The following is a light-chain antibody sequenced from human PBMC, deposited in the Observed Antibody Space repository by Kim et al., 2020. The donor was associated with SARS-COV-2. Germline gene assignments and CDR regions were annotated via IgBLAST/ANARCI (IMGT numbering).Light chain of an antibody. CDR1: KLGDKY. Sequence: SYELTQPPSVSVSPGQTASITCSGDKLGDKYACWYQQKPGQSPVLVIYQDSTRPSGIPERFSGSNSGNTATLTLSGTQAMDEADYYCQAWDSSAHWVFGGGTQLTVL. CDR2: QDS. V-gene: IGLV3-1*01. CDR3: QAWDSSAHWV. J-gene: IGLJ3*02.